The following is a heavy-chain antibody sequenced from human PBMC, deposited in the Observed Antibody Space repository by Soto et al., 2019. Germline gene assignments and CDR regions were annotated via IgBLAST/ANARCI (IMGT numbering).Heavy chain of an antibody. CDR2: SRTLHNTI. V-gene: IGHV3-48*01. CDR1: GFTFSAYS. J-gene: IGHJ3*02. Sequence: EVQLVESGGGLVQPGGSLRLSCVASGFTFSAYSMNWVRQAPGKGLEWISYSRTLHNTIYYADSVKGRFTISRDDAKNSLCLQMSSLRAEDPAVYYCARDQDYAFDIWGLGTTVTVSS. CDR3: ARDQDYAFDI.